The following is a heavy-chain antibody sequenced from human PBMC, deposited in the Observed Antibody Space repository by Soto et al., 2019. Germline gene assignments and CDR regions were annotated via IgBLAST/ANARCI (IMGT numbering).Heavy chain of an antibody. J-gene: IGHJ4*02. D-gene: IGHD1-26*01. V-gene: IGHV3-66*01. Sequence: GGSLRLSCAASGFTVSSYHMSWVRQAPGKGLEWVSVLYSAGSADFADSVKGRFTISRDNSKNTLYLQMSSLRAEDTAVYYCVKEEIVVVGGFDHWGQGTLVTVSS. CDR3: VKEEIVVVGGFDH. CDR2: LYSAGSA. CDR1: GFTVSSYH.